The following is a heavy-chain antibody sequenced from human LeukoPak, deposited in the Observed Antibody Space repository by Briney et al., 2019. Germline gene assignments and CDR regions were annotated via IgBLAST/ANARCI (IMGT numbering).Heavy chain of an antibody. CDR2: INPNSGGT. Sequence: ASVKVSCKASGYTFTAYYMHWVRQAPGQGLEWMGWINPNSGGTNYAQKFQGRVTMTRDTSISTAYMELSRLRSDDTAVYYCARGYYYDSSGYYEHWGQGTLVTVSS. V-gene: IGHV1-2*02. J-gene: IGHJ4*02. D-gene: IGHD3-22*01. CDR3: ARGYYYDSSGYYEH. CDR1: GYTFTAYY.